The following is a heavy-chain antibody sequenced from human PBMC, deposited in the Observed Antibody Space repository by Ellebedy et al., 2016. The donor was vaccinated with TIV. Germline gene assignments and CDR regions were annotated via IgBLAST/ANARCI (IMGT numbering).Heavy chain of an antibody. CDR3: ARVDAAYSNWFDP. D-gene: IGHD5-18*01. Sequence: GESLKISXAASGFSFSNSWMTWVRQAPGKGLECVANIKQDGSEKYYVDSVKGRFTVSRDNAKNSLYLQMNSLRAGDTAVYYCARVDAAYSNWFDPWGQGTLVTVSS. CDR2: IKQDGSEK. CDR1: GFSFSNSW. V-gene: IGHV3-7*01. J-gene: IGHJ5*02.